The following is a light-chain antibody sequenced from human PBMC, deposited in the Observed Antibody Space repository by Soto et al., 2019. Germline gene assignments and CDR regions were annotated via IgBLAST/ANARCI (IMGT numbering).Light chain of an antibody. CDR3: AAWDDSLNGLV. J-gene: IGLJ3*02. Sequence: QSVLTQPPSASGTPGQRVTISCSGSRSNIGSNLVNWYQQLPGTAPKLLMYNNNQRPSGVPDRFSGSKSGTSASLAISGLQSEDEADYHCAAWDDSLNGLVFDGGTKVTVL. V-gene: IGLV1-44*01. CDR1: RSNIGSNL. CDR2: NNN.